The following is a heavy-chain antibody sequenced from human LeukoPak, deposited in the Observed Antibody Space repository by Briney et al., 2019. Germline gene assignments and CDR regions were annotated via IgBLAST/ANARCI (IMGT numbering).Heavy chain of an antibody. CDR2: IYVTGN. V-gene: IGHV4-59*08. CDR3: ARHIGGGIEDMDV. Sequence: KPSEILSLTCTVSGGSIGTYYWSWVRQSPGKGLEWIGYIYVTGNRYNPYLQSRVTISVDTSRNQFFLKMSSVTAADTAVYYCARHIGGGIEDMDVWGKGTKVTVSS. J-gene: IGHJ6*03. CDR1: GGSIGTYY. D-gene: IGHD3-16*02.